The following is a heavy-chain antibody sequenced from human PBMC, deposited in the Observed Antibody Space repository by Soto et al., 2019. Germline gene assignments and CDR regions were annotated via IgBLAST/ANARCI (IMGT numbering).Heavy chain of an antibody. CDR1: GFSLSTGGVG. D-gene: IGHD2-21*02. CDR3: SHSRCGGDCLQSYASHYYYGMDV. J-gene: IGHJ6*02. V-gene: IGHV2-5*02. Sequence: QITLKESGPTLVKPTQTLTLTCTISGFSLSTGGVGVGWIRQPPGKALEWLALIYWDDDKRYSPSLKSRLTTTKDPSKDQVVLTMTNMDPVDTATYYCSHSRCGGDCLQSYASHYYYGMDVWGQGTTVTVSS. CDR2: IYWDDDK.